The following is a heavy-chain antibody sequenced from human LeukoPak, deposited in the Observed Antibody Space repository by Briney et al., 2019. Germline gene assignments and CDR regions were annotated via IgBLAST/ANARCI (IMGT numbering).Heavy chain of an antibody. CDR3: VRPPIAVAGDY. D-gene: IGHD6-19*01. J-gene: IGHJ4*02. Sequence: GGSLRLSCAASGFTFSSYAMHWVRQAPGKGLEYVSAISSNGGSTYYADSVKGRFTISRDNSKNTLYLQMSSLRAEDTAVYYCVRPPIAVAGDYWGQGTLVTVSS. CDR2: ISSNGGST. V-gene: IGHV3-64D*06. CDR1: GFTFSSYA.